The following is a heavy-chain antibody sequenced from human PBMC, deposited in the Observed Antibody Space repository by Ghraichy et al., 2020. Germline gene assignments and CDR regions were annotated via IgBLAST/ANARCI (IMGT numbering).Heavy chain of an antibody. V-gene: IGHV3-7*01. CDR2: IKQDGSEK. CDR3: AREVKTVIFNWFDP. Sequence: LSLTCAASGFTFSNYWMSWVRQAPGQGLEWVANIKQDGSEKYYVDSVKGRFTISRDNAKNSLNLQMNSLRAEDTAVYYCAREVKTVIFNWFDPWGRGTLVTVSS. J-gene: IGHJ5*02. CDR1: GFTFSNYW. D-gene: IGHD3-16*02.